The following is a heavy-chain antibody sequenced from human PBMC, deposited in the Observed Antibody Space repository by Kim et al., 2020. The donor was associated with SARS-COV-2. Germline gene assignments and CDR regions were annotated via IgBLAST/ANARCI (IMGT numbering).Heavy chain of an antibody. CDR3: ARERVAAAGRVFDY. V-gene: IGHV6-1*01. D-gene: IGHD6-13*01. J-gene: IGHJ4*02. CDR1: GDRVSSNSAV. CDR2: TYYRSKWSN. Sequence: SQTLSLTCAISGDRVSSNSAVWDWIRPSPSRGLEWLVGTYYRSKWSNDYAVSVKSRITINPDTSKNQFSLQLNSVTPEDTAVYYCARERVAAAGRVFDYWGQGTLVTVSS.